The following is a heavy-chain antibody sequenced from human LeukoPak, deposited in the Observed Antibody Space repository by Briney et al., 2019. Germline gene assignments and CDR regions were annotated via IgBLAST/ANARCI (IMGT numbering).Heavy chain of an antibody. J-gene: IGHJ4*02. Sequence: GGSLRLSCAASGFRFSDYWMNWVRQAPGKGLEWVASINQGGSENHYVDSLRGRFTISRDNAKNSLYLQMSSLRVVDTAVYYCARDGVAAGLYFDSWGQGTLVTVSS. D-gene: IGHD2-15*01. CDR3: ARDGVAAGLYFDS. CDR2: INQGGSEN. V-gene: IGHV3-7*03. CDR1: GFRFSDYW.